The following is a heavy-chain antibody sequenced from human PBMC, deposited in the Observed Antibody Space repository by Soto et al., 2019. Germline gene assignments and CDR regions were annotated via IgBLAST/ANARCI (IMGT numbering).Heavy chain of an antibody. CDR3: ARAAYEILTGYYRR. J-gene: IGHJ4*02. CDR1: GYTFTSYG. CDR2: ISGYTGNT. Sequence: ASVKVSCKASGYTFTSYGISWVRQAPGQGLEWMGWISGYTGNTNYAQKFQDRVTMTTDTSTSTAYMELRSLRSDDTAVYYCARAAYEILTGYYRRWGQGTLVTVSS. D-gene: IGHD3-9*01. V-gene: IGHV1-18*01.